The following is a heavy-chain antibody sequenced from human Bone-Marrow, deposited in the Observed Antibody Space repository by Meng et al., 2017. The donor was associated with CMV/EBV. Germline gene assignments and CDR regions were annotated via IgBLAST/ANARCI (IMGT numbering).Heavy chain of an antibody. J-gene: IGHJ5*02. CDR1: GGSFSGYY. CDR2: INHSGST. Sequence: GSLRLSCAVYGGSFSGYYWSWIRQPPGKGLEWIGEINHSGSTNYNPSLKSRVTISVDTSKNQFSLKLSSVTAADTAVYYCARGGFDPWGQGTLVTVSS. CDR3: ARGGFDP. V-gene: IGHV4-34*01.